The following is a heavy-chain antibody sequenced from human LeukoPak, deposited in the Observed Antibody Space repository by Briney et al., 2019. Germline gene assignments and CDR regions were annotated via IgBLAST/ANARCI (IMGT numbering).Heavy chain of an antibody. V-gene: IGHV1-46*01. CDR3: ARKAILTGHDAFDI. D-gene: IGHD3-9*01. CDR2: INPNGGST. CDR1: GYTFTSYY. J-gene: IGHJ3*02. Sequence: ASVKVSCKASGYTFTSYYIHWVRQAPGQGLEWMGIINPNGGSTTYAQKFQDRVTMTRDTSTSTVYMELSSLRSEDTAVYYCARKAILTGHDAFDIWGQGTMVTVSS.